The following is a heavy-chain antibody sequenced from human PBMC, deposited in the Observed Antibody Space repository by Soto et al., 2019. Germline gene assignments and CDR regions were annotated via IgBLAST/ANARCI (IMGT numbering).Heavy chain of an antibody. CDR3: ARQPGQQLVDAFDI. D-gene: IGHD6-13*01. J-gene: IGHJ3*02. V-gene: IGHV4-61*01. CDR2: IYYSGST. CDR1: GGSVSSGSYY. Sequence: SETLSLTCTVSGGSVSSGSYYWSWIRQPPGKGLEWIGYIYYSGSTNYNPSLKSRVTISVDTSKNQFSLKLSSVTAADTAVYYCARQPGQQLVDAFDIWGQGTMVTVSS.